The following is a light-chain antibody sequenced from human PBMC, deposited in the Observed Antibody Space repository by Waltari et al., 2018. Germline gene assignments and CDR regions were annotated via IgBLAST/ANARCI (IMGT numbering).Light chain of an antibody. Sequence: EIVLTQSPGTLSLSPGDRATLPCRASRSVRSSYLAWYHRKPGQAPRLLIYGASSRATGIPDRFSGSGSGTDFTLTISRLEPEDFAVYYCQQYGSSLPYTFGQGTKLEIK. CDR1: RSVRSSY. J-gene: IGKJ2*01. CDR3: QQYGSSLPYT. CDR2: GAS. V-gene: IGKV3-20*01.